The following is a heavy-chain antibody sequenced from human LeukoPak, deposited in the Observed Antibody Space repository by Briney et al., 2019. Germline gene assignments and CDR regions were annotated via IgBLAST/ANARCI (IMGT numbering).Heavy chain of an antibody. J-gene: IGHJ3*01. CDR2: IYYSGST. D-gene: IGHD2-8*01. CDR1: GGSISSSSYY. Sequence: PSETLSLTCIVSGGSISSSSYYWGWIRQPPGKGLEWIGSIYYSGSTYYNPSLKSRVTISVDTSKNQFSLKLSSVTAADTAVYYCASGLMVYSFFWGQGTMVTVSS. V-gene: IGHV4-39*01. CDR3: ASGLMVYSFF.